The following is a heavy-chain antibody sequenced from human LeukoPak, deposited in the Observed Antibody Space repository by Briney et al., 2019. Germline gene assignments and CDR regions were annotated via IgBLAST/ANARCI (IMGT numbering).Heavy chain of an antibody. Sequence: PGGSLRLSCAASGFTFSSYGMHWVRQAPGKGLEWVAVISYDGSNKYYADSVKGRFTISRDNSKNTLYLQMNSLRAEDTAVYYCAKDGEGITPPYYYYYMDVWGKGTTVTVSS. D-gene: IGHD3-10*01. CDR3: AKDGEGITPPYYYYYMDV. J-gene: IGHJ6*03. CDR1: GFTFSSYG. CDR2: ISYDGSNK. V-gene: IGHV3-30*18.